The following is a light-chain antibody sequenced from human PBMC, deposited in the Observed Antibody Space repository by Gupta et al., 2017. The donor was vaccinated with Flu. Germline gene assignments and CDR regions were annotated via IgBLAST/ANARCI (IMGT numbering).Light chain of an antibody. Sequence: DIQMTQSPSSLSASVGDRVTITGRATQSIDTYLNWYQQKPGGAPKLLIYAASTLQGGVPSRFSGSGSGTDFALTISSLQPEDFATYYCQKSGNYPLTFGPGTKVDLK. V-gene: IGKV1-39*01. CDR1: QSIDTY. J-gene: IGKJ3*01. CDR2: AAS. CDR3: QKSGNYPLT.